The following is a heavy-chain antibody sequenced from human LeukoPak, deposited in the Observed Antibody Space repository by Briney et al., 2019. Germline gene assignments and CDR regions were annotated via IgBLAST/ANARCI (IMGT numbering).Heavy chain of an antibody. CDR3: VSFYETY. V-gene: IGHV3-74*01. CDR2: INGDGSWT. Sequence: GGSLRLSCAASGNYWMHWVRQAPGKGLVWVSHINGDGSWTTYADSVKGRFTISEDNAKNTVYLQMNNLRAEDTAVYYCVSFYETYWGRGTLITVSS. CDR1: GNYW. J-gene: IGHJ4*02. D-gene: IGHD2-2*01.